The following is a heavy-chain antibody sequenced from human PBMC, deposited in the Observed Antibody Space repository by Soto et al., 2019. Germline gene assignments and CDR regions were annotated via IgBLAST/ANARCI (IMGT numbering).Heavy chain of an antibody. CDR1: GYTFTSYG. V-gene: IGHV1-18*04. J-gene: IGHJ5*02. CDR3: ARDRCSGGSCYSNGWFDP. D-gene: IGHD2-15*01. Sequence: QVQLVQSGAEVKKPGASVKVSCKASGYTFTSYGISWVRQAPGQGLEWMGWISAYNGNTNYAQKLQGRVTMTTDTATSTAYMELRSLRSDDTAVYYCARDRCSGGSCYSNGWFDPWGQGTLVTVSS. CDR2: ISAYNGNT.